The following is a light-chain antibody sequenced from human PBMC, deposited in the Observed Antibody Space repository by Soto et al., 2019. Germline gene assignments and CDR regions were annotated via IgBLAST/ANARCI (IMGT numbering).Light chain of an antibody. Sequence: VMPQSQATLSVSQWEGVSLSCRASQGIGDTLAWYQHKPGQAPRLLIYGASTRATGIPARFSGSGSGTEFTLTISRLEPEDFAVYYCQQYGSSPITVGQGTRLDIK. CDR2: GAS. CDR1: QGIGDT. CDR3: QQYGSSPIT. J-gene: IGKJ5*01. V-gene: IGKV3-15*01.